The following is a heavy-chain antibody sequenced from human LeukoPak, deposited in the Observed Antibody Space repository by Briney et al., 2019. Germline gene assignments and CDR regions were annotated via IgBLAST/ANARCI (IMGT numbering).Heavy chain of an antibody. D-gene: IGHD3-22*01. Sequence: SGTLSLTCAVSGGSISSSNWWSWVRQPPGKGLEWIGEIYHSGSTNYNPSLKSRVTISVDRSKNQFSLKLSSVTAADTAVYYCARGKHYYDSSGYYYDYYYGMDVWGQGTTVTVSS. CDR2: IYHSGST. CDR1: GGSISSSNW. V-gene: IGHV4-4*02. CDR3: ARGKHYYDSSGYYYDYYYGMDV. J-gene: IGHJ6*02.